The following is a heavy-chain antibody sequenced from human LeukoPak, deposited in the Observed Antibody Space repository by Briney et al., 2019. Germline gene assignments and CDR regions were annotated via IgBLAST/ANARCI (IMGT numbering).Heavy chain of an antibody. D-gene: IGHD5-24*01. CDR1: GFTFSSYG. J-gene: IGHJ4*02. V-gene: IGHV3-NL1*01. Sequence: GGSLRLSCAASGFTFSSYGMHWVRQAPGKGLEWVSVIYSGGSTYYADSVKGRFTISRDNSKNTLYLQMNSLRAEDTAVYYCARDKRWLQLGFDYWGQGTLVTVSS. CDR3: ARDKRWLQLGFDY. CDR2: IYSGGST.